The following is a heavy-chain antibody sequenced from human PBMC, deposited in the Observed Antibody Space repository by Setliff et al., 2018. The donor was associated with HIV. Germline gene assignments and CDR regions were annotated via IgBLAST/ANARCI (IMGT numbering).Heavy chain of an antibody. CDR3: ARIGEWELLKGRAFDI. CDR2: IDHRGST. V-gene: IGHV4-34*01. CDR1: GGSFSGYY. J-gene: IGHJ3*02. D-gene: IGHD1-26*01. Sequence: PSETLSLTCAVYGGSFSGYYWSWIRQPPGKGLEWIGEIDHRGSTNYNPSLKSRVTISVDTSKNQFSLKLNSVTAADTAVDYCARIGEWELLKGRAFDIWGQGTMVTVSS.